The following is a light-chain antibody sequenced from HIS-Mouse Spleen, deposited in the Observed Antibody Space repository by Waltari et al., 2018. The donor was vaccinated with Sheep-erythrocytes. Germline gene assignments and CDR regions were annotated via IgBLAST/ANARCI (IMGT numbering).Light chain of an antibody. CDR3: SSYTSSSTQV. CDR2: EVS. J-gene: IGLJ2*01. V-gene: IGLV2-14*01. Sequence: QSALTQPASVSGSPGQSIPLPCTGTSSDVGGYNYASWYQPHPGKAPKLMIYEVSNRPSGVSNRFSGSKSGNTASLTISGLQAEDEADYYCSSYTSSSTQVFGGGTKLTVL. CDR1: SSDVGGYNY.